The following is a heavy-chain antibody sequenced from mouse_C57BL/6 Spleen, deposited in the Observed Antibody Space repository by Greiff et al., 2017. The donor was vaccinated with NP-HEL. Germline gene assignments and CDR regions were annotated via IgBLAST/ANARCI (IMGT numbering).Heavy chain of an antibody. CDR3: AISTNWEGGYFDV. J-gene: IGHJ1*03. CDR1: GYSFTSYY. V-gene: IGHV1-66*01. D-gene: IGHD4-1*01. CDR2: IYPGSGST. Sequence: VQVVESGPELVKPGASVKISCKASGYSFTSYYIHWVKQRPGQGLEWIGWIYPGSGSTKYNEKFKGKATLTADTSSSTAYMQLSSLTSEDSAVYYCAISTNWEGGYFDVWGTGTTVTVSS.